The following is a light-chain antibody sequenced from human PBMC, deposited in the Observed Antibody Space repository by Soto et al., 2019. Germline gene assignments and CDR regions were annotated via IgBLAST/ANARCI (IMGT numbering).Light chain of an antibody. CDR2: AAS. J-gene: IGKJ2*01. Sequence: DIQMTQSPSTVSASVGDRVTITCRASQPISSWLAWFRQRPGKAPELLIYAASTLHSGVPSRFSGSGSGTDFALTISGLQPEDFATYYCQQASSFPHTFGQGARVDIK. CDR1: QPISSW. V-gene: IGKV1-12*01. CDR3: QQASSFPHT.